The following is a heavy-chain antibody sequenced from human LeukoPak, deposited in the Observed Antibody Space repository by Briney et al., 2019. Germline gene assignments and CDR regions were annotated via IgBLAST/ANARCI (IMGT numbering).Heavy chain of an antibody. V-gene: IGHV4-59*01. CDR2: IYYSGST. CDR1: GGSISSYY. J-gene: IGHJ6*03. Sequence: SETLSLTCTVSGGSISSYYWSWIRQPPGKGLEWIGYIYYSGSTNYNPSLKSRVTISVDTSKNQFSLKLSSVTAADTAVYYCARQGYYGSGSYYYYYMDVWGKGTTVTISS. CDR3: ARQGYYGSGSYYYYYMDV. D-gene: IGHD3-10*01.